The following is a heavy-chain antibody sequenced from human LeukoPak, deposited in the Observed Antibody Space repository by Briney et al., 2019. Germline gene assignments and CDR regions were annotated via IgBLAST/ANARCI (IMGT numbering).Heavy chain of an antibody. CDR3: ARVTRYDSSGYSWFDL. D-gene: IGHD3-22*01. V-gene: IGHV4-39*07. Sequence: SETLSLTCTVSGGSISSSSYYWGWIRQPPGKGLEWIGSIYYSGSTYYNPSLKSRVTISVDTSKNQFSLKLSSVTAADTAVYYCARVTRYDSSGYSWFDLWGQGTLVTVSS. CDR1: GGSISSSSYY. J-gene: IGHJ5*02. CDR2: IYYSGST.